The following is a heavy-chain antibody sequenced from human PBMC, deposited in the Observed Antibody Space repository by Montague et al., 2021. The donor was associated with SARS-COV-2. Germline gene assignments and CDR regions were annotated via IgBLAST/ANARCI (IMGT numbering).Heavy chain of an antibody. CDR2: IYSNDDK. Sequence: PALVKPTQTLTLTCTFSGFSLSTSGVGVGWIRQPPGKALEWLALIYSNDDKRYSPSLQSRLTITKDTSKNQVVLTMTNMDPVDTATYYCAHRRGLFMSYAFDIWGQGTMVTVSS. J-gene: IGHJ3*02. CDR3: AHRRGLFMSYAFDI. V-gene: IGHV2-5*01. D-gene: IGHD2-21*01. CDR1: GFSLSTSGVG.